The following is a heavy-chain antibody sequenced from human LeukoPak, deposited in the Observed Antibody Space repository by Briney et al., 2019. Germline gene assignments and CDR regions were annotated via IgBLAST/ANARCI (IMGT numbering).Heavy chain of an antibody. CDR1: GFTFSSYG. J-gene: IGHJ4*02. Sequence: PGGSLRLSCAASGFTFSSYGMHWVRQAPGKGLEWVAVISYDGSNKYYADSMKGRFTISRDNSKNTLYLQMNSLRAEDTAVYYCAKDLSRGNDDDWGQGTLVTVSS. V-gene: IGHV3-30*18. CDR3: AKDLSRGNDDD. CDR2: ISYDGSNK. D-gene: IGHD4-23*01.